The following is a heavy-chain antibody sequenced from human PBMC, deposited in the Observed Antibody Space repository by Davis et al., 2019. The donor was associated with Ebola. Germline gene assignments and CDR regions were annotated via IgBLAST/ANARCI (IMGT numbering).Heavy chain of an antibody. Sequence: GGSLRLSCPPPGFTFNSYTMNWVRQAPGKGLEWVSYISSSSSYTNYADSVKGRFTISRDNAKNSLYLQMNSLRAEDTAVYYCARVLGGLDYWGQGTLVTVSS. CDR1: GFTFNSYT. D-gene: IGHD3-10*01. V-gene: IGHV3-21*05. J-gene: IGHJ4*02. CDR2: ISSSSSYT. CDR3: ARVLGGLDY.